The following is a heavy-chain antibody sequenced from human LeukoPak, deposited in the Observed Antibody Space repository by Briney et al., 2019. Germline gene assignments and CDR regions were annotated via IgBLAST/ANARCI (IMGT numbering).Heavy chain of an antibody. J-gene: IGHJ5*01. CDR3: ARGYRTGDMTIFAS. D-gene: IGHD3-3*01. CDR2: INPDSGGT. CDR1: GYTFTGYY. V-gene: IGHV1-2*02. Sequence: SVKVSCKASGYTFTGYYMQWVRQAPGQGLEWMGWINPDSGGTNYAQKFQGRVTMTRDTSISTAYMELSRLTSDDTAVYYCARGYRTGDMTIFASWGQGTQVTVSS.